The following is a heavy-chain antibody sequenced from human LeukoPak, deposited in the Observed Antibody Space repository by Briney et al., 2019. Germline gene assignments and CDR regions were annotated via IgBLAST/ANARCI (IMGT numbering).Heavy chain of an antibody. V-gene: IGHV3-30-3*01. Sequence: SGGSLRLSCAASGFTFSSYAMHWVRPAPGKGLEWVAVISYDGSNKYYADSVKGRFTISRDNSKNTLYLQMNSLRAEDTAVYYCARDTLVGASHFDYWGQGTLVTVSS. J-gene: IGHJ4*02. CDR3: ARDTLVGASHFDY. CDR1: GFTFSSYA. D-gene: IGHD1-26*01. CDR2: ISYDGSNK.